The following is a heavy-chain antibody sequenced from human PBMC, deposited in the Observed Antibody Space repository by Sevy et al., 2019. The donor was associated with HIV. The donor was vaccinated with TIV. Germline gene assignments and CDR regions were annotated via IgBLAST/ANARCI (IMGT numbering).Heavy chain of an antibody. Sequence: GGSLRLSCAASGFTFSSYAMSWVRQAPGKGLEWVSAISGSGGSTYYADSVKGRFTISRDNSKNTLYLQMNSLRAEDTAVYYCAKGLDAAMVYGMDVWGQGTTVTVSS. J-gene: IGHJ6*02. CDR1: GFTFSSYA. CDR2: ISGSGGST. CDR3: AKGLDAAMVYGMDV. V-gene: IGHV3-23*01. D-gene: IGHD5-18*01.